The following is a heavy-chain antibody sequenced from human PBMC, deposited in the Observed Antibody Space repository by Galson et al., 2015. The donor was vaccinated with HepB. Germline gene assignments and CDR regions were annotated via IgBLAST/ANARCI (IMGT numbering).Heavy chain of an antibody. V-gene: IGHV3-21*01. D-gene: IGHD2-15*01. Sequence: SLRLSCAASGFTFSSSSMNWVRQAPGKGLEWVSSISSRSGYIYYADSAKGRFTISRDNAKNSLYLQMNGLRAEDTAVYYCASTTDYSDFHHWGQGTLVTVSS. CDR1: GFTFSSSS. J-gene: IGHJ4*02. CDR3: ASTTDYSDFHH. CDR2: ISSRSGYI.